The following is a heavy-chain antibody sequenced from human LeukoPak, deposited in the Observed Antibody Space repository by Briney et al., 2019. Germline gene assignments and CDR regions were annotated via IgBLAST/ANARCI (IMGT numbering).Heavy chain of an antibody. D-gene: IGHD3-3*01. J-gene: IGHJ4*02. CDR3: ARGFLDFDS. V-gene: IGHV3-33*01. CDR1: GFTFSRFG. CDR2: IWYDGSNT. Sequence: PGRSQRLSCVASGFTFSRFGMHWVRQAPGKGLEWVALIWYDGSNTYYADSVKGRFTISRDDSKNTVYLQMNSLRAEDTALYYCARGFLDFDSWGQGTLVIVSS.